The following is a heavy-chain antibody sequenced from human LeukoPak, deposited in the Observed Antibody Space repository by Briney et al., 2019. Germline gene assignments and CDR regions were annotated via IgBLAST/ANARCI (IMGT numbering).Heavy chain of an antibody. J-gene: IGHJ4*02. Sequence: PSETLSLTCAVYGGSFSGYYWSWIRQPPGKGLEWIGEINHSGSTNYNPSLKSRVTISVDTSKNQFSLKLSSVTAADTAVYYCARESIMITFGGVIVRGSYFDYWGQGTLVTVSS. CDR2: INHSGST. CDR1: GGSFSGYY. V-gene: IGHV4-34*01. D-gene: IGHD3-16*02. CDR3: ARESIMITFGGVIVRGSYFDY.